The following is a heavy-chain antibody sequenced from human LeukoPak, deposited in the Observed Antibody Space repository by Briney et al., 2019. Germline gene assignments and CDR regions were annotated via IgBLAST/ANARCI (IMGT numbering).Heavy chain of an antibody. Sequence: SGGSLRLSCAASGFTFSDYYMSWIRQAPGKGLEWVSYISSSGSTIYYADSVKGRFTISRDNAKNSLYLQMNSLRAEDTAVYYCARGEDYYDSSGRERPDIWGQGTMVTVSS. CDR2: ISSSGSTI. J-gene: IGHJ3*02. D-gene: IGHD3-22*01. V-gene: IGHV3-11*01. CDR1: GFTFSDYY. CDR3: ARGEDYYDSSGRERPDI.